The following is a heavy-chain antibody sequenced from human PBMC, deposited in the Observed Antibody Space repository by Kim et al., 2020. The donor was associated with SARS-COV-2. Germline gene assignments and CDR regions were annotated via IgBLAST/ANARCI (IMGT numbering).Heavy chain of an antibody. D-gene: IGHD6-13*01. J-gene: IGHJ4*02. CDR1: GGTFSSYA. Sequence: SVKVSCKASGGTFSSYAISWVRQAPGQGLEWMGGIIPIFGTANYAQKFQGRVTITADESTSTAYMELSSLRSEDTAVYYCARGGVIAASSGGFDYWGQGTLVTVSS. CDR3: ARGGVIAASSGGFDY. CDR2: IIPIFGTA. V-gene: IGHV1-69*13.